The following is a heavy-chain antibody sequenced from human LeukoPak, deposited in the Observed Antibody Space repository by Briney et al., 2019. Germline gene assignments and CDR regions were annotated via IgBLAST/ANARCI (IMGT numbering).Heavy chain of an antibody. CDR3: ARSKAPDDYYYYYMDV. CDR2: IKQDGSEK. CDR1: GFTFSGYW. J-gene: IGHJ6*03. Sequence: GGSLRPSCAASGFTFSGYWMSWVRQAPGKGLEWVANIKQDGSEKYFVDSVKGRFTISRDNAENSLYLQMNSLRAEDTAVYYCARSKAPDDYYYYYMDVWGKGTTVTASS. V-gene: IGHV3-7*01.